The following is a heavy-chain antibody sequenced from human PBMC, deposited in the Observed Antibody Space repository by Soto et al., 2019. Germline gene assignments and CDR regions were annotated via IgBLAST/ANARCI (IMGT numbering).Heavy chain of an antibody. J-gene: IGHJ5*02. CDR2: IYYSGST. V-gene: IGHV4-30-4*01. CDR1: GGSISSGDYY. D-gene: IGHD3-3*02. CDR3: ARGFHFGSGYWGFDD. Sequence: SETLSLTCPVSGGSISSGDYYWSWIRQTPGKGLEWIGHIYYSGSTYYNPSLKSRVTISVDTSKNQFSLKLSSVTAADTAVYYCARGFHFGSGYWGFDDWGQGTLVTVSS.